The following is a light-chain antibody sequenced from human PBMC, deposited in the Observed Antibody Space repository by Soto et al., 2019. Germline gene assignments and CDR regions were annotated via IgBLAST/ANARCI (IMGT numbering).Light chain of an antibody. J-gene: IGLJ2*01. CDR2: SNN. CDR3: CSYAGESTVT. CDR1: SSNIGSNT. V-gene: IGLV1-44*01. Sequence: QAVLTQPPSASGTPGQRVTISCSGSSSNIGSNTVNWYQQLPGTAPKLLIYSNNQRPSGVPDRFSGSKSGTSASLAIGGLQAEDEADYHCCSYAGESTVTFGGGTKVTVL.